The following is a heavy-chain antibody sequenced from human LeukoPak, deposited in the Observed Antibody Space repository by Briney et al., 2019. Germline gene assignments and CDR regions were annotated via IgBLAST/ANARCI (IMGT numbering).Heavy chain of an antibody. Sequence: GGSLRLSCAASGFTFSSYSMNWVRQAPGKGLEWVSSISSSSSYIYYADSVKGRFTISRDNAKNSLYLQMNSLRAEDTAVYYCAKRVYDILTGYYNYYYYMDVWGKGTTVTVSS. V-gene: IGHV3-21*01. J-gene: IGHJ6*03. CDR3: AKRVYDILTGYYNYYYYMDV. CDR2: ISSSSSYI. CDR1: GFTFSSYS. D-gene: IGHD3-9*01.